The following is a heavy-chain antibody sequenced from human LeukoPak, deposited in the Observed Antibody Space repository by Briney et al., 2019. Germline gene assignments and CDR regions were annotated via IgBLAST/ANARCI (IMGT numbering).Heavy chain of an antibody. V-gene: IGHV3-21*01. D-gene: IGHD6-19*01. CDR3: AREHTPYGSGCTAAY. J-gene: IGHJ4*02. CDR2: ISISSSYI. Sequence: PGGSLRLSCAASGFTFSNYSWNWVRQAPGKGLEWVSSISISSSYIYYADSAKGRFTISRDNAKNSLYLQMNTLRAEDTAVYYCAREHTPYGSGCTAAYWGQGTLVTVSS. CDR1: GFTFSNYS.